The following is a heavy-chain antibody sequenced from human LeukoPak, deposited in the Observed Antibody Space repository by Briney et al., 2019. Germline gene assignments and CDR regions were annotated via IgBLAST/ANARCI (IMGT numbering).Heavy chain of an antibody. Sequence: GGSLRLSCAASGFTFSSYWMSWVRQAPGKGLEWVAVISYDGSNKYYADSVKGRFTISRDNSKNTLYLQMNSLRAEDTAVYYCASLSGRDEFDYWGQGTLVTVSS. CDR2: ISYDGSNK. CDR3: ASLSGRDEFDY. J-gene: IGHJ4*02. CDR1: GFTFSSYW. D-gene: IGHD7-27*01. V-gene: IGHV3-30*03.